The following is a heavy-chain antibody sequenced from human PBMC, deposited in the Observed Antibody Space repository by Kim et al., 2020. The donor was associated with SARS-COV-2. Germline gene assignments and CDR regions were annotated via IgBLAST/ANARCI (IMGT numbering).Heavy chain of an antibody. V-gene: IGHV1-3*01. CDR3: ARDDSSGYYLLDY. J-gene: IGHJ4*02. D-gene: IGHD3-22*01. Sequence: KIAQQVPGRVHRTRDTSASTAYMELSSLRSEDTAVYYCARDDSSGYYLLDYWGQGTLVTVSS.